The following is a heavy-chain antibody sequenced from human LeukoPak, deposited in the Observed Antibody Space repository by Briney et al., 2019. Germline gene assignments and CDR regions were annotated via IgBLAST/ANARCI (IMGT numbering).Heavy chain of an antibody. CDR1: GFTFSSYA. CDR2: ISSNGGST. Sequence: AGSLRLSCAASGFTFSSYAMHWVRQAPGKGLEYVSAISSNGGSTYYANSVKGRFTISRDNSKNTLYLQMGSLRAEDMAVYYCARAGVNGSDFPVDYWGQGPLAPVSS. D-gene: IGHD5-12*01. CDR3: ARAGVNGSDFPVDY. V-gene: IGHV3-64*01. J-gene: IGHJ4*02.